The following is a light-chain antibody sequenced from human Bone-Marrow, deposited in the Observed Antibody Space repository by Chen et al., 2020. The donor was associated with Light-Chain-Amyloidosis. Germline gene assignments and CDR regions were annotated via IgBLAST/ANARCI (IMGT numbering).Light chain of an antibody. CDR2: DDS. J-gene: IGLJ3*02. CDR1: NIGSTS. V-gene: IGLV3-21*02. Sequence: SYVLTQPSSVSVAPGQTATLACGGNNIGSTSVHWYQQTPGQAPLLVVYDDSARPSGIPERLSGSNAGNTATLTISRVEAGDEADYYCQVWDRSSERPVFGGGTKLTVL. CDR3: QVWDRSSERPV.